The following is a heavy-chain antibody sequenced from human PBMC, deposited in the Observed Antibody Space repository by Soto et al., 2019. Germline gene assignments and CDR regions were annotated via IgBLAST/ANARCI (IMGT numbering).Heavy chain of an antibody. D-gene: IGHD2-21*02. CDR3: ARSPPLLILVGAATLHY. J-gene: IGHJ4*02. V-gene: IGHV1-2*04. Sequence: SVKVSCKASGYTFTGYYMHWVRQAPGQGLEWMGWINPNSGGTNYAQKFQGWVTMTRDTSISTAYMELSRLRSDDTAVYYCARSPPLLILVGAATLHYCCQGTLVSVS. CDR2: INPNSGGT. CDR1: GYTFTGYY.